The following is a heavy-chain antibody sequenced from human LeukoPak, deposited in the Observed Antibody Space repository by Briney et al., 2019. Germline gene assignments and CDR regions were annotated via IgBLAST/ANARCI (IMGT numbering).Heavy chain of an antibody. V-gene: IGHV3-23*01. CDR1: GFTFSGYD. J-gene: IGHJ3*02. CDR2: ISRSGPT. Sequence: PGGSLRLSCAASGFTFSGYDMQWVRQAPGKGLEWVSGISRSGPTYYRDSVKGRFTISRDNSKDTLYLQMDGLRAEDTATYYCAKGESFAFAMWGQGTMVTVSS. CDR3: AKGESFAFAM.